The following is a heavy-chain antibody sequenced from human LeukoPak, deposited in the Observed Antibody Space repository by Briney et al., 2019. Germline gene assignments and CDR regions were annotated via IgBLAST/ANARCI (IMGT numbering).Heavy chain of an antibody. CDR2: ISSSSTM. V-gene: IGHV3-48*02. CDR1: GFTFSSYS. J-gene: IGHJ4*02. D-gene: IGHD4-23*01. CDR3: ARGGTSSSLAY. Sequence: GGSLRLSCAASGFTFSSYSISWVRQAPGKGLEWVSYISSSSTMSYADFVKGRFTISRDNANNSLYLQMSSLRDEDTAVYYCARGGTSSSLAYWGQGTLVTVSS.